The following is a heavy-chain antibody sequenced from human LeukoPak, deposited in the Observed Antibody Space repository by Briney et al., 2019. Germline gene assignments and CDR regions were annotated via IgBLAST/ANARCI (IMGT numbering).Heavy chain of an antibody. V-gene: IGHV4-39*01. CDR2: IYYSGST. Sequence: SETLSLTCIVSGGSISSYYWGWIRQPPGKGLEWIGSIYYSGSTYYNPSLKSRVTISVDTSKNQFSLKLSSVTAADTAVYYCARSSIVVVPAAIYYYMDVWGKGTTVTVSS. CDR3: ARSSIVVVPAAIYYYMDV. J-gene: IGHJ6*03. CDR1: GGSISSYY. D-gene: IGHD2-2*01.